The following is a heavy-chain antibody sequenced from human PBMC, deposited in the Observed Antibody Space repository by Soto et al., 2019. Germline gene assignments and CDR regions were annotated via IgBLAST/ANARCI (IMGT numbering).Heavy chain of an antibody. CDR1: GFTLDDYG. D-gene: IGHD6-19*01. CDR3: VQDSSAALGNFDH. Sequence: EVQLVESGGDFVQPGRSLRLSCAASGFTLDDYGMHWVRQAPGKGLEWVASIGWNGATINYADSVKGRFTISRDNAKTSLDLQMNSLRSEDTALYYCVQDSSAALGNFDHCGKGTLVSVSS. CDR2: IGWNGATI. V-gene: IGHV3-9*01. J-gene: IGHJ4*02.